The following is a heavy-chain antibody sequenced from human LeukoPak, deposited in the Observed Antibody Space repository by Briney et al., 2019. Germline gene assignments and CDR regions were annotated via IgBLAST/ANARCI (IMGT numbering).Heavy chain of an antibody. V-gene: IGHV1-2*02. J-gene: IGHJ4*02. CDR1: GYTFTGYY. CDR3: ARDRGFAVVVAATFTFDY. Sequence: ASVKVSCKASGYTFTGYYMHWVRQAPGQGLEWMGWINPSSGGTNYAQKFQGRVTMTRDTSISTAYMELSRLRSDDTAVYYCARDRGFAVVVAATFTFDYWGQGTLVTVSS. CDR2: INPSSGGT. D-gene: IGHD2-15*01.